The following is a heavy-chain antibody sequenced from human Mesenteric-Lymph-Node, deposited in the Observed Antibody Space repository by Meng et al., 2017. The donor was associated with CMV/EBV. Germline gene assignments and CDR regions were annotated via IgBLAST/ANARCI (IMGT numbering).Heavy chain of an antibody. CDR2: INSDGSST. V-gene: IGHV3-74*01. Sequence: GESLKISCAASGFTFSSYWMHWVRQAPGKGLVWVSRINSDGSSTIYADSVKGRFTISRDNAKNTLYLQMNSLRADDTAVYYCATGAYCSGGSCSGRYGMDVWGQGTTVTVSS. CDR1: GFTFSSYW. CDR3: ATGAYCSGGSCSGRYGMDV. J-gene: IGHJ6*02. D-gene: IGHD2-15*01.